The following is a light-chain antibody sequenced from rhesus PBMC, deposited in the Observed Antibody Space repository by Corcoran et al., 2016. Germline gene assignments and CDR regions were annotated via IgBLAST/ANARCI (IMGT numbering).Light chain of an antibody. Sequence: DIQMTQSPSSLSASVCDRVTITFQASQGICSWLAWYQHKPGKAPKLLIFAASSLQSGGPSRFRGSGSGTDFTLPNSSLKHEDFATYYWQQNKSYPPWTVGQGTKVEIK. CDR1: QGICSW. CDR2: AAS. V-gene: IGKV1-33*02. J-gene: IGKJ1*01. CDR3: QQNKSYPPWT.